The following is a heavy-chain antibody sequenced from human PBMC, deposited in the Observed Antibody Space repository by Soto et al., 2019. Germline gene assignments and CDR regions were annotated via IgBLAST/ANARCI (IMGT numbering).Heavy chain of an antibody. CDR3: ARGGYCTGGSCFSYERTWYFAL. D-gene: IGHD2-15*01. Sequence: GGSLRLSCAASGFTFSSYVMHWVRQAPGKGLEYVSVISSNGGSTYYSNSVKDRFTTSRDNSKNTLYLEMGSLRTEDMAVYYCARGGYCTGGSCFSYERTWYFALWGRGTLVTVSS. CDR2: ISSNGGST. V-gene: IGHV3-64*01. CDR1: GFTFSSYV. J-gene: IGHJ2*01.